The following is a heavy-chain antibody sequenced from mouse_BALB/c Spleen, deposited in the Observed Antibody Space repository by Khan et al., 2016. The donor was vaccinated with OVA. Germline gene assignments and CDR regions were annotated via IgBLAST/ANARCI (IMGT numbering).Heavy chain of an antibody. D-gene: IGHD1-1*01. CDR1: GFNIKDTY. V-gene: IGHV14-3*02. Sequence: VQLKQSGAELAKPGASVKLSCTASGFNIKDTYIHWVKQRPEQGLEWIGRIDPANGDTKCDPKFQGKATIKADTSSNTAYLQLSSLTSEDTAVYYCGVFFSPLYGGGWFAYWGQGTLVTVSA. CDR2: IDPANGDT. J-gene: IGHJ3*01. CDR3: GVFFSPLYGGGWFAY.